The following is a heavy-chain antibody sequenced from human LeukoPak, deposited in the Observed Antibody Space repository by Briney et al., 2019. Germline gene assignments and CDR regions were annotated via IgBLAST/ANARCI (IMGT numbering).Heavy chain of an antibody. CDR3: AKCSSSLYSFSGVDY. CDR2: ISYDGSNK. D-gene: IGHD6-13*01. CDR1: GFTFSSYG. V-gene: IGHV3-30*18. J-gene: IGHJ4*02. Sequence: PGRSLRLSCAASGFTFSSYGMHWVRQAPGKGLEWVAVISYDGSNKYYADSAKGRFTISRDNSKNTLYLQMNSLRAEDTAVYYCAKCSSSLYSFSGVDYWGQGTLVTVSS.